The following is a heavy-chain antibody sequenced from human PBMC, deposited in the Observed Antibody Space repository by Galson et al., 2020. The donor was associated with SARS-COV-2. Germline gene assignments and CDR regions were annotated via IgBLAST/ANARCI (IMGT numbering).Heavy chain of an antibody. J-gene: IGHJ6*02. CDR3: ARDLEVAGTLMRPRRHYYYGMDV. CDR2: IWYDGSNK. CDR1: GFTFSSYG. V-gene: IGHV3-33*01. D-gene: IGHD6-19*01. Sequence: GESLKISCAASGFTFSSYGMHWVRQAPGKGLEWVAVIWYDGSNKYYADSVKGRFTISRDNSKNTLYLQMNSLRAEDTAVYYCARDLEVAGTLMRPRRHYYYGMDVWGQGTTVTVSS.